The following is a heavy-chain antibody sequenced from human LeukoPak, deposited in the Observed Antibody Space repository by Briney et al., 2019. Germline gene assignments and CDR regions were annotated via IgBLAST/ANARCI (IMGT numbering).Heavy chain of an antibody. CDR3: AREGGTVTTVGDGY. J-gene: IGHJ4*02. CDR1: GGTFSSYA. D-gene: IGHD4-11*01. Sequence: SVKVSCTASGGTFSSYAISWVRQAPGQGLEWMGRIIPILGIANYAQKFQGRVTITADKSTSTAYMELSSLRSEDTAVYYCAREGGTVTTVGDGYWGQGTLVTVSS. V-gene: IGHV1-69*04. CDR2: IIPILGIA.